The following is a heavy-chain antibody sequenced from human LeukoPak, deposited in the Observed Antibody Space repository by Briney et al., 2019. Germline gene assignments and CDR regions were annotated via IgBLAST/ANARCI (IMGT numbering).Heavy chain of an antibody. CDR1: GYTFTTYG. V-gene: IGHV1-18*04. J-gene: IGHJ4*02. D-gene: IGHD3-9*01. CDR2: SSTNNGNT. CDR3: ARTVTGYYRLDY. Sequence: ASVKVSCEASGYTFTTYGITWVRQAPGQGLDWVGWSSTNNGNTNYAQKLQGRVTMTTDTPTSTAYMELRSLRYDDTAVYYCARTVTGYYRLDYWGQGTLVTVSS.